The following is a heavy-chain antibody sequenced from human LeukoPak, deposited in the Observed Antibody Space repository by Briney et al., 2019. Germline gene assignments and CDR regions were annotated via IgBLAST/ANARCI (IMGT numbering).Heavy chain of an antibody. V-gene: IGHV3-11*01. CDR1: GFTFSDYY. J-gene: IGHJ6*02. CDR3: AKSIHDFWSGYYRARYYYYGMDV. CDR2: ISSSGSTI. Sequence: GGSLRLSCAASGFTFSDYYMSWIRQAPGKGLEWVSYISSSGSTIYYADSVKGRFTISRDNSKNTLYLQMNSLRAEDTAVYYCAKSIHDFWSGYYRARYYYYGMDVWGQGTTVTVSS. D-gene: IGHD3-3*01.